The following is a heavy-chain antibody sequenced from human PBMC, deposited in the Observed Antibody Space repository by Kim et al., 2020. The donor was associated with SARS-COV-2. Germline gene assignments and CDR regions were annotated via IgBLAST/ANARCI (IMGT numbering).Heavy chain of an antibody. Sequence: SETLSLTCAVYGGSFSGYYWSWIRQPPGKGLEWIGEIYHSGTTKYNPSLKSRVTISLDTAKNQFSLKLSSVTAADTAVYFCARSLYHAPSRFWFRFDPWGQGTLVTVSS. CDR1: GGSFSGYY. CDR3: ARSLYHAPSRFWFRFDP. D-gene: IGHD3-10*01. J-gene: IGHJ5*02. CDR2: IYHSGTT. V-gene: IGHV4-34*01.